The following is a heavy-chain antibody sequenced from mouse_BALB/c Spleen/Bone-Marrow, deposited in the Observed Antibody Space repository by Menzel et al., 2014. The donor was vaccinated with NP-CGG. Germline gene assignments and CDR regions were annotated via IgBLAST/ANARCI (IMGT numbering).Heavy chain of an antibody. CDR3: VRNYYGYDGYFDY. CDR1: GFSFNSYG. J-gene: IGHJ2*01. CDR2: ITNGGNYT. V-gene: IGHV5-9-2*01. Sequence: EVKLVESGGGLVKPGGSLKLSCTASGFSFNSYGMSWGRQTPEKRLEGVATITNGGNYTYYPDSVKGRFTIPRDNVKNNLYLQMRSLRSEDTALYYCVRNYYGYDGYFDYWGQGTTLTVSS. D-gene: IGHD2-2*01.